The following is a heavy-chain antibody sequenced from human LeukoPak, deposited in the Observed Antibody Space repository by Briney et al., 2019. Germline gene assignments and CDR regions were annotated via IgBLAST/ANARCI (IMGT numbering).Heavy chain of an antibody. CDR3: ARDVIVVVSAAKYYYYYGMDV. D-gene: IGHD2-2*01. Sequence: GRSLRLSCAASGFTFSSYAMHWVRQAPGKGLEWVAVISYDGSNKYYADSVKGRFTISRDNSKNTLYLQMNSLRAEDTAVYYCARDVIVVVSAAKYYYYYGMDVWGQGTTVTVSS. J-gene: IGHJ6*02. CDR2: ISYDGSNK. V-gene: IGHV3-30-3*01. CDR1: GFTFSSYA.